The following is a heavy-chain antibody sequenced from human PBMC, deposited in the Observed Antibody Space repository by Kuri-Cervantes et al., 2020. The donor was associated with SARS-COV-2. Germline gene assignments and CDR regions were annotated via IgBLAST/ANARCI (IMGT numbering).Heavy chain of an antibody. CDR3: ARHYAFEKFHK. J-gene: IGHJ4*02. V-gene: IGHV4-39*01. Sequence: SETLSLTCTVSGDSISSSTFYWGWIRQPPGKGLEWIRSIYESGDYYYSSSLKSRLSLSLDTSKNQFSLRLTSVTAADTAIYYCARHYAFEKFHKWGQGTLVTVSS. CDR2: IYESGDY. CDR1: GDSISSSTFY. D-gene: IGHD2-2*01.